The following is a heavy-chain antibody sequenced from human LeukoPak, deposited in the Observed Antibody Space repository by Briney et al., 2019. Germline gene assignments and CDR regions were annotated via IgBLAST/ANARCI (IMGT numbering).Heavy chain of an antibody. V-gene: IGHV3-11*06. CDR2: ISSSSSYT. J-gene: IGHJ3*02. D-gene: IGHD6-13*01. CDR1: GLTFNDYY. CDR3: ARDRDSSRTFDI. Sequence: GGALRLVCAASGLTFNDYYMSWIRQAPGKGLEWVSYISSSSSYTNYADSVKGRFTISRDNAKNSLYLQMNSLRAEDTAVYYCARDRDSSRTFDIWGQGTMVTVSS.